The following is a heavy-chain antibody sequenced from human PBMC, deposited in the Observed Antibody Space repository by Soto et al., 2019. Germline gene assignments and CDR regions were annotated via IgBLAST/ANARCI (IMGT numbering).Heavy chain of an antibody. CDR3: ARQIRQDIVLMVYAIPQPDAFDI. V-gene: IGHV4-38-2*01. CDR1: GYSISSGYY. Sequence: PSETLSLTCAVSGYSISSGYYWGWIRQPPGKGLEWIGSIYHSGSTYYNPSLKSRVTISVDTSKNQFSLKLSSVTAADTAVYYCARQIRQDIVLMVYAIPQPDAFDIWGQGTMVTVSS. J-gene: IGHJ3*02. D-gene: IGHD2-8*01. CDR2: IYHSGST.